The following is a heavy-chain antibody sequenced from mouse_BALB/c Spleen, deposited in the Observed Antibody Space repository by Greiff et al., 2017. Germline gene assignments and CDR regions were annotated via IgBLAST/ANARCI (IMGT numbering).Heavy chain of an antibody. J-gene: IGHJ3*01. V-gene: IGHV5-17*02. CDR2: ISSGSSTI. CDR3: ARHGGYGNPFAY. CDR1: GFTFSSFG. D-gene: IGHD2-1*01. Sequence: DVKLVESGGGLVQPGGSRKLSCAASGFTFSSFGMHWVRQAPEKGLEWVAYISSGSSTIYYADTVKGRFTISRDNPKNTLFLQMTSLRSEDTAMYYCARHGGYGNPFAYWGQGTLVTVSA.